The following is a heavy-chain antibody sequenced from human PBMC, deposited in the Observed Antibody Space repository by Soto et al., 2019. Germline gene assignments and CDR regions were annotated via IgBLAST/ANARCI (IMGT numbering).Heavy chain of an antibody. CDR2: IYHSGST. CDR3: ARSYYDILTGPNWFDP. CDR1: GGSISSGGYS. D-gene: IGHD3-9*01. Sequence: LSLTCAVSGGSISSGGYSWSWIRQPPGKGLEWIGYIYHSGSTYYNPSLKSRVTISVDRSKNQFSLKLSSVTAADTAVYYCARSYYDILTGPNWFDPWGQGTLVTVSS. V-gene: IGHV4-30-2*01. J-gene: IGHJ5*02.